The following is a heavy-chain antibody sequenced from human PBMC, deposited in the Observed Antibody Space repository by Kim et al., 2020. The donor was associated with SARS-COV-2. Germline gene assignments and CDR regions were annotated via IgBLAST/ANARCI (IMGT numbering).Heavy chain of an antibody. J-gene: IGHJ6*02. D-gene: IGHD6-13*01. CDR1: GGSISSSSYY. V-gene: IGHV4-39*01. Sequence: SETLSLTCTVSGGSISSSSYYWGWIRQPPGKGLEWIGSIYYSGSTYYNPSLKSRVTISVDTSKNQFSLKLSSVTAADTAVYYCARHIAAAGKSYYYYGMDVWGQGTTVTVSS. CDR3: ARHIAAAGKSYYYYGMDV. CDR2: IYYSGST.